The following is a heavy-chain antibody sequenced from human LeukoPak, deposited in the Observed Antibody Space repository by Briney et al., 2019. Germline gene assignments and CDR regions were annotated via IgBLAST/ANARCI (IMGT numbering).Heavy chain of an antibody. CDR2: ISYDGSNK. D-gene: IGHD1/OR15-1a*01. Sequence: GGSLRLSCAASGFTFSSYAMHWVRQAPGKGLEWVAVISYDGSNKYYADSVKGRFTTSRDNSKNTLYLQMNSLRAEDTAVYYCARNKGSYWXQGTLVTVSS. V-gene: IGHV3-30*04. CDR1: GFTFSSYA. CDR3: ARNKGSY. J-gene: IGHJ4*02.